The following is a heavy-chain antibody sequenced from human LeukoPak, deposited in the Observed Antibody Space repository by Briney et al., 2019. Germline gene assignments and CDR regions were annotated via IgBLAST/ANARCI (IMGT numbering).Heavy chain of an antibody. V-gene: IGHV3-74*01. CDR1: GFTFSSHW. J-gene: IGHJ4*02. CDR2: ISGDGSST. Sequence: GGSLRLFCAASGFTFSSHWMHWVRQAPGKGLVWVSRISGDGSSTTYADSVKGRFTISRDNAKNTLYLQMNSLSAEDTAVYYCARGTMSSGRDYWGQGTLVTVSS. CDR3: ARGTMSSGRDY. D-gene: IGHD3-22*01.